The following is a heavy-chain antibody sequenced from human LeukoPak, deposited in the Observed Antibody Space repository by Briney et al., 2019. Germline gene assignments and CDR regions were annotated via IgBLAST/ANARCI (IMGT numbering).Heavy chain of an antibody. Sequence: GGSLRLSCAASGFTFSSYAMSWVRQAPGKGLEWVSAIGGSGGSTYYADSVKGRFTISRDNSKNTLYLQMNSLRAEDTAVYYCAKVSGSWSFLYYFDYWGQGTLVTVSS. CDR1: GFTFSSYA. V-gene: IGHV3-23*01. CDR3: AKVSGSWSFLYYFDY. J-gene: IGHJ4*02. CDR2: IGGSGGST. D-gene: IGHD6-13*01.